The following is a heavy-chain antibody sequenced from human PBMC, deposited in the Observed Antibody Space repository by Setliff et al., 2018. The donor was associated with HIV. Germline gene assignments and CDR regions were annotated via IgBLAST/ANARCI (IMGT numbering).Heavy chain of an antibody. CDR1: GGSISSPY. CDR2: IHYSGST. D-gene: IGHD3-10*01. CDR3: ARVPVGSGSVDY. J-gene: IGHJ4*02. V-gene: IGHV4-59*11. Sequence: KPSETLSLTCTVSGGSISSPYWSRIRQPPGKGLEWIGYIHYSGSTNYNPSLKTRVTISLDTSRNQFSLNLSSVIAADTAVYYCARVPVGSGSVDYWGQGTLVTVS.